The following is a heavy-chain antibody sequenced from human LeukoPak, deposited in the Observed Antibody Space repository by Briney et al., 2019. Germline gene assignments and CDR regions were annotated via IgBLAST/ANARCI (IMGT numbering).Heavy chain of an antibody. CDR2: IWYDGSNK. CDR1: GFTFSSYG. D-gene: IGHD6-13*01. Sequence: GGSLRLSCAASGFTFSSYGMHWVRQAPGKGLEGVAVIWYDGSNKYYADSVRGRFTISRDNSKNTLYLQMNSLRAEDTAVYYCARDIAAALDYWGQGTLVTVSS. CDR3: ARDIAAALDY. J-gene: IGHJ4*02. V-gene: IGHV3-33*01.